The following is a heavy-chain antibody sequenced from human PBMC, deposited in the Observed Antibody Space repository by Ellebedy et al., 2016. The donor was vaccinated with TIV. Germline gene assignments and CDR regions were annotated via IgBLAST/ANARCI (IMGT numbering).Heavy chain of an antibody. J-gene: IGHJ4*02. Sequence: MPGGSLRLSCTVSGGSISSYYWSWIRQPPGKGLEWIGYIYYSGSTNYNPSLKSRVTISVDKYKNQFSLKLSSVTAADTAVYYCARDLQGVAATREWGQGTLVTVSS. CDR1: GGSISSYY. V-gene: IGHV4-59*12. CDR3: ARDLQGVAATRE. D-gene: IGHD2-15*01. CDR2: IYYSGST.